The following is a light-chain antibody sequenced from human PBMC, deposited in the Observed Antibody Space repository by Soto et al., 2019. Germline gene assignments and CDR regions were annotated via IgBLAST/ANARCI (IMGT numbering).Light chain of an antibody. CDR3: QQYSSLYT. Sequence: DIQMTQSPSTLSASVGVRVTITCRASQSISSWLAWYQQKPGKAPKLLIYKPSSLKSGVPSRFSGSGSGTEFTLTISSLQPDDFATYFCQQYSSLYTFGQGTKLEIK. CDR2: KPS. J-gene: IGKJ2*01. V-gene: IGKV1-5*03. CDR1: QSISSW.